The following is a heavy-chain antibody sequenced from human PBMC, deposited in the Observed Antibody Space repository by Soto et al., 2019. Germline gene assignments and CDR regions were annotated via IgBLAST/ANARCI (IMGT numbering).Heavy chain of an antibody. CDR3: AAQSENSGEDAFDI. CDR2: IVVGSGNT. V-gene: IGHV1-58*01. J-gene: IGHJ3*02. CDR1: GFTFTSSA. Sequence: QMQLVQSGPEVKKPGPSVKVSGKASGFTFTSSALQWVRQARGQRLEGIGWIVVGSGNTNYAQKFQERVTITRDMSTSTAYMELSSLRSEDTAVYYCAAQSENSGEDAFDIWGQGTMVTVSS. D-gene: IGHD3-10*01.